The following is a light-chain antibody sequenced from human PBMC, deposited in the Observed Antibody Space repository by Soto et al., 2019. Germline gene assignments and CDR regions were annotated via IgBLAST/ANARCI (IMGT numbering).Light chain of an antibody. J-gene: IGKJ1*01. CDR1: QGISTY. V-gene: IGKV1-9*01. CDR2: DES. Sequence: DIQLTQSPSFLSASVGDRVTXXXXXXXXISQGISTYLAWYQHKPGKAPKLLIYDESTLQSGVPSRFSGSGSGTEFTLTISSLQPEDFATYYCQQLNNYPRTFGQGTKVDIK. CDR3: QQLNNYPRT.